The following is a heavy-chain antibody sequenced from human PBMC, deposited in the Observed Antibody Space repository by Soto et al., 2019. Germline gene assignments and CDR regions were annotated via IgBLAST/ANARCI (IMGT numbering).Heavy chain of an antibody. CDR1: GFTFSDYW. V-gene: IGHV3-74*01. J-gene: IGHJ4*02. D-gene: IGHD1-1*01. CDR2: ISGDMSST. CDR3: TRGIGYSAQDY. Sequence: GGSLRLSGAASGFTFSDYWMHWVRQVPGKGLVWVSRISGDMSSTNYADSVKGRFTISRDNAKNTLYVQMNSLRAEDTAVYYCTRGIGYSAQDYWGQGTPVTVSS.